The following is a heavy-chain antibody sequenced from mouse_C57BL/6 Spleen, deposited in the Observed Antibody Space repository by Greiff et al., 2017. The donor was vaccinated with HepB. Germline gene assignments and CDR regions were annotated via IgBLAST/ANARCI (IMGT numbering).Heavy chain of an antibody. D-gene: IGHD2-4*01. J-gene: IGHJ1*03. CDR1: GYTFTSYW. CDR2: IDPSDSET. Sequence: QVQLQQPGAELVRPGSSVKLSCKASGYTFTSYWMHWVKQRPIQGLEWIGNIDPSDSETHYNQKFKDKATLTVDKSSSTAYMQLSSLTSEDSAVYYCARNAMITTDWYFDVGGTGTTVTVSS. V-gene: IGHV1-52*01. CDR3: ARNAMITTDWYFDV.